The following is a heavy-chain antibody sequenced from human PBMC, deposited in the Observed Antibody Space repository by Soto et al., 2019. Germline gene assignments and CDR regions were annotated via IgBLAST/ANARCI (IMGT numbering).Heavy chain of an antibody. V-gene: IGHV3-7*03. Sequence: PGGSLRLSCAASGFTFSSYWMSWFRQAPGKGLEWVANIKQDGSEKYYVDSVKGRFTISRDNAKNSLYLQMNSLRAEDTAVYYCARDRSIAARQANWFDPWGQGTLVTVSS. CDR2: IKQDGSEK. CDR1: GFTFSSYW. CDR3: ARDRSIAARQANWFDP. J-gene: IGHJ5*02. D-gene: IGHD6-6*01.